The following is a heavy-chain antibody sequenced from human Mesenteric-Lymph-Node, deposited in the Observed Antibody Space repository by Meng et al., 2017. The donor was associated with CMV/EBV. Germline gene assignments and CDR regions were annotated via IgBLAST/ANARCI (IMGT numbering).Heavy chain of an antibody. CDR2: INHDGSVT. J-gene: IGHJ4*02. Sequence: SCAASGFTFSSYWMFWVRQAPGKGLLYVSRINHDGSVTTSADSVKGRFTISRDNARDMLFLQMDSLRAEDTAVYYCARWGVGSAGDYWGQGILVTVSS. CDR1: GFTFSSYW. CDR3: ARWGVGSAGDY. D-gene: IGHD6-13*01. V-gene: IGHV3-74*01.